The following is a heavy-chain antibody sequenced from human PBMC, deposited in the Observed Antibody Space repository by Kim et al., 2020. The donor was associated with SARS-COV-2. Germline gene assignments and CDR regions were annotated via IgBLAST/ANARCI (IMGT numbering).Heavy chain of an antibody. Sequence: GGSLRLSCAASGFTFSSYGMHWVRQAPGKGLEWVAVIWYDGSNKYYADSVKGRFTISRDNSKNTLYLQMNSLRAEDTAVYYCARERPRGAVAGTRYYYGMDVWGQGTTVTVSS. CDR2: IWYDGSNK. CDR3: ARERPRGAVAGTRYYYGMDV. CDR1: GFTFSSYG. V-gene: IGHV3-33*01. D-gene: IGHD6-19*01. J-gene: IGHJ6*02.